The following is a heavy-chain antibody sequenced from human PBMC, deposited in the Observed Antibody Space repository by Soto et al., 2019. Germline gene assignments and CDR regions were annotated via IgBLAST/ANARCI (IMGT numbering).Heavy chain of an antibody. CDR2: ITESGGST. J-gene: IGHJ4*02. CDR3: ASRGGSPYYFDY. Sequence: EVQLVESGGGLVQPGGSLRLSCAASGFTFSSLGMTWVRQAPGKGLQWVSGITESGGSTYYADSVKGRFTISRDNSKNTLYLQMNSLRAEDTAVYYCASRGGSPYYFDYWGQGTLVTVSS. V-gene: IGHV3-23*04. D-gene: IGHD2-2*01. CDR1: GFTFSSLG.